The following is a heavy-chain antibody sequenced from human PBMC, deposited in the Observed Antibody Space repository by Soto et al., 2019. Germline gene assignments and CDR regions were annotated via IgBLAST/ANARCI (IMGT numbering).Heavy chain of an antibody. CDR3: AKGSYSGRYSDFDY. D-gene: IGHD1-26*01. V-gene: IGHV3-30*18. CDR1: GFIFSSYG. CDR2: ISYDGSGQ. Sequence: GGSLRLSCAASGFIFSSYGIFWVRQAPGRGLEWVALISYDGSGQYYLDSVKGRFTISRDNSKNTLYLQMNSLRAEDTAVYYCAKGSYSGRYSDFDYWGQGTLVTVSS. J-gene: IGHJ4*02.